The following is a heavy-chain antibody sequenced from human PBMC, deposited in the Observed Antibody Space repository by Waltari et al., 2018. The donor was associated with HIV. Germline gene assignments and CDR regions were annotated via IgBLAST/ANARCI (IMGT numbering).Heavy chain of an antibody. CDR2: IKQDGSEK. D-gene: IGHD3-10*01. CDR3: AGGGVLLWFGDLNWFDP. V-gene: IGHV3-7*01. CDR1: GFTFSSYW. Sequence: EVQLVESGGGLVQPGGSLRLSCAASGFTFSSYWMSWVRRAPGRGVEWVDNIKQDGSEKYYVDSVKGRFTISRDNAKNSLYLQMNSLRAEDTAVYYCAGGGVLLWFGDLNWFDPWGQGTLVTVSS. J-gene: IGHJ5*02.